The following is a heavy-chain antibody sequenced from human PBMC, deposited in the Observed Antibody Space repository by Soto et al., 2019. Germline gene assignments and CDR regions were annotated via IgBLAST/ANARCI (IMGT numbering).Heavy chain of an antibody. J-gene: IGHJ6*02. V-gene: IGHV2-5*01. CDR2: IYSNDDK. CDR3: ARTPYYYNPMHV. CDR1: GFSLTADGVG. Sequence: QITLKESGPSLVKPTQTLTLTCTFSGFSLTADGVGVGWIRQPPGKALEWLALIYSNDDKRYTSSLKSRLTITKDTSKNQVVLTLTNMDPVDTATYYCARTPYYYNPMHVWGHGTTVTVSS.